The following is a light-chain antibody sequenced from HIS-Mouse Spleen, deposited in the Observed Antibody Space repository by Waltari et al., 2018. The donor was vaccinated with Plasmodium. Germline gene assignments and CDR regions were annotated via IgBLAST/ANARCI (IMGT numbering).Light chain of an antibody. Sequence: SYELTQPPSVSVSPGQTASITCSGDKLGDKYACWYQQKPGQSPVLVIYQDSKRPSGIPWRVSGFNSGNTATLTISGTQAMDEADYYCQAWDSSTVVFGGGTKLTVL. CDR2: QDS. J-gene: IGLJ2*01. V-gene: IGLV3-1*01. CDR3: QAWDSSTVV. CDR1: KLGDKY.